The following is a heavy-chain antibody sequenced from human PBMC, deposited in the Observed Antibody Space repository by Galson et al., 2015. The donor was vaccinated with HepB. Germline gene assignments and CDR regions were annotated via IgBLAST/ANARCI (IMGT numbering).Heavy chain of an antibody. V-gene: IGHV1-18*01. CDR3: ARGPWSLPTSHYDSSGYPHSYYFDY. CDR2: ISAYNGNT. D-gene: IGHD3-22*01. CDR1: GYTFTSYG. J-gene: IGHJ4*02. Sequence: SVKVSCKASGYTFTSYGISWVRQAPGQGLEWMGWISAYNGNTNYAQKLQGRVTMTTDTSTSTAYMELRSLRSDDTAVYYCARGPWSLPTSHYDSSGYPHSYYFDYWGQGTLVTVSS.